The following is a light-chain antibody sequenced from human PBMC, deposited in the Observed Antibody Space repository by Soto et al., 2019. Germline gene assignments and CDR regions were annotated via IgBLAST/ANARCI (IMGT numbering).Light chain of an antibody. CDR3: PQHDGSPLS. CDR2: WAS. CDR1: QGVLSSSDNKNY. V-gene: IGKV4-1*01. Sequence: IGMSQSPEARVEFLGDGVSIKYKSSQGVLSSSDNKNYLAWHRQKPGQPPELLISWASTRQSGVPDRFIVSGSGTDSTLTFSILQAEDGAFYYSPQHDGSPLSCGGGTKVDIK. J-gene: IGKJ4*02.